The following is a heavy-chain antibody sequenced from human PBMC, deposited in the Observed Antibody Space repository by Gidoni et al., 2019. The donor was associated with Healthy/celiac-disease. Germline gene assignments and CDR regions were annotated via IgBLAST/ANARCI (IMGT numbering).Heavy chain of an antibody. V-gene: IGHV3-21*01. CDR2: ISSSSSYI. D-gene: IGHD3-22*01. Sequence: EVQLVESGGGLVKPGGSLRLSCAASGFHFSSYSMTWVRQAPGKGLEWFSSISSSSSYIYYADSVKGRFTISRDNAKNSLYLQMNSLRAEDTAVYYCARDRHYYDSSGYYYGGYYYYGMDVWGQGTTVTVSS. J-gene: IGHJ6*02. CDR1: GFHFSSYS. CDR3: ARDRHYYDSSGYYYGGYYYYGMDV.